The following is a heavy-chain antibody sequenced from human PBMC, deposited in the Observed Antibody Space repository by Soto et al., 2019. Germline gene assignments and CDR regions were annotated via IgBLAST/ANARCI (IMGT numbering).Heavy chain of an antibody. CDR3: ARDRDDYGSGNYYNRIDF. CDR2: IIPIFGTP. Sequence: QVQLVQSGAEVKKPGSSVKVSCKASGGIFSTYALSWLRQAPGQGLEGMGGIIPIFGTPNYAQRFQGRVTITADESTSTAYMELSRLRSEDTAVYYCARDRDDYGSGNYYNRIDFWGQGTLVTVSS. J-gene: IGHJ4*02. V-gene: IGHV1-69*01. D-gene: IGHD3-10*01. CDR1: GGIFSTYA.